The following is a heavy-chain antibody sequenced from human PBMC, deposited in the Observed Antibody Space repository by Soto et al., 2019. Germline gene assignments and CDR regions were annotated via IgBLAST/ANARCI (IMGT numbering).Heavy chain of an antibody. CDR3: TRGPPRAFGMDY. Sequence: ASGRVSCKASGYTFNSYDIYWVRQASGQGLEWMGWMNPNSGDTGYPQKFQGRVTMTRDTSITTAYMELRSLTSEDTAVYYCTRGPPRAFGMDYWGPGTLVTVSS. J-gene: IGHJ4*02. CDR1: GYTFNSYD. D-gene: IGHD1-20*01. V-gene: IGHV1-8*01. CDR2: MNPNSGDT.